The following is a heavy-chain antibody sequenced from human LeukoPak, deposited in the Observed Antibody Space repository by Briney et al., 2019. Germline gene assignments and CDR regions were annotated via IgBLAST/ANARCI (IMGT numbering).Heavy chain of an antibody. J-gene: IGHJ4*02. CDR1: GGSISSSSYY. V-gene: IGHV4-39*01. Sequence: SETLSLTCPVSGGSISSSSYYWGWIRQPPGKGLEWIGSIYYSGSTYYNPSLKSRVTISVDTSKNQFSLKLSSVTAADTAVYYCARLDFAPQMVVVVAATEWYFDYWGQGTLVTVSS. CDR2: IYYSGST. CDR3: ARLDFAPQMVVVVAATEWYFDY. D-gene: IGHD2-15*01.